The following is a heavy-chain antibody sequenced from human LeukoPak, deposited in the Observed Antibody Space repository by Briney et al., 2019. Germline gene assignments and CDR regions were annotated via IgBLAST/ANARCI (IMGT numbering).Heavy chain of an antibody. CDR3: ARVLGYCSSTSCRPSTVDY. CDR2: IYYSGST. D-gene: IGHD2-2*01. Sequence: KPSETLSLTCTVAGGSISSYYWSWIRQPPGKGLERIGYIYYSGSTNYNPSLKSRVTISVDTSKNQFSLKLSSVTAADTAVYYCARVLGYCSSTSCRPSTVDYWGQGTLVTVPS. V-gene: IGHV4-59*01. J-gene: IGHJ4*02. CDR1: GGSISSYY.